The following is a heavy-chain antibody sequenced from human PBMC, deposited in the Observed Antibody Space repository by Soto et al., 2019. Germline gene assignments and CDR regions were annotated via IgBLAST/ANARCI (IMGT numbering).Heavy chain of an antibody. D-gene: IGHD3-22*01. CDR2: ISGSGGST. Sequence: EVQLLESGGGLVQPGGSLRLSCAASGFTFSSYAMSWVRQAPGKGLEWVSAISGSGGSTYYADSVKGRFTISRDNSKNTLYLQMNSLRAEDTAVYYCAKVREDSSGYFDYWGQETLVTVSS. V-gene: IGHV3-23*01. CDR3: AKVREDSSGYFDY. J-gene: IGHJ4*02. CDR1: GFTFSSYA.